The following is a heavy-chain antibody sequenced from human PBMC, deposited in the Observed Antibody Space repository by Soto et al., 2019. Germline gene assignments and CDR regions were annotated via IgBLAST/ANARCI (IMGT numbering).Heavy chain of an antibody. CDR2: ISGNSRST. CDR1: GCTFSSSA. V-gene: IGHV3-23*01. D-gene: IGHD1-1*01. CDR3: ATQDFRGTTGTT. J-gene: IGHJ4*02. Sequence: EVQVLESGGGLVQPGGSLRLSCAASGCTFSSSAMGWVRQGPGKGLEWVSLISGNSRSTYYVDSVKGRFAISRDNSKNTRYLQLTSLRAEDTAIYYCATQDFRGTTGTTWGQGTLVTVSS.